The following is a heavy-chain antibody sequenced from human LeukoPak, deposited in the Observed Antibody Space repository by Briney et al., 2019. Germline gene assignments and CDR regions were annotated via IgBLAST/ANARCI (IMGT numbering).Heavy chain of an antibody. J-gene: IGHJ4*02. CDR2: IKQDGSEK. Sequence: PGGSLRLSCAASEFTFSNYWMNWVRQAPGKGLEWVANIKQDGSEKYYVDSVKGRFTISRDNAKNSLYLQMNSLRVEDTAVYYCARDRRYSYIDYWGQGTLVTVSS. V-gene: IGHV3-7*04. D-gene: IGHD5-18*01. CDR3: ARDRRYSYIDY. CDR1: EFTFSNYW.